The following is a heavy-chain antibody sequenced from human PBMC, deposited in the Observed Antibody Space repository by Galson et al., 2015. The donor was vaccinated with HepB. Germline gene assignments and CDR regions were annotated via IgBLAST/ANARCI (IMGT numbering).Heavy chain of an antibody. V-gene: IGHV3-11*01. CDR3: ARRIYSDSSGYYY. CDR2: ISSSGTTI. Sequence: SLRLSCAASGFTFSDYYMSWIRQAPGKGLEWVSYISSSGTTIYYADSVKGRFTISRDNTKNSLYLQMNSLRAEDTAVYYCARRIYSDSSGYYYWGQGTLVTVSS. J-gene: IGHJ4*02. CDR1: GFTFSDYY. D-gene: IGHD3-22*01.